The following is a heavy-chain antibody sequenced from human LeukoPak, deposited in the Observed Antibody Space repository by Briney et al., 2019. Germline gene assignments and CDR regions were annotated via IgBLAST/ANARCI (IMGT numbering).Heavy chain of an antibody. Sequence: GGSLRLSCVASGFTFDDYGISWVRQAPGKGLEWVSSISSSSSYIYYADSVKGRFTISRDNAKNSLYLQMNSLRAEDTAVYYCARDLPPAVAPTYYFDYWGQGTLVTVSS. CDR2: ISSSSSYI. J-gene: IGHJ4*02. CDR1: GFTFDDYG. V-gene: IGHV3-21*01. CDR3: ARDLPPAVAPTYYFDY. D-gene: IGHD6-19*01.